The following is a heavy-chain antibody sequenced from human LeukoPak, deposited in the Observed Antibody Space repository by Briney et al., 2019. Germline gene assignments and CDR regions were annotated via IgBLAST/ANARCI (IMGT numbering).Heavy chain of an antibody. J-gene: IGHJ4*02. Sequence: GGSLRLSCAASGFTFSNNYMIWVRQAPGKGLEWVSLLYTGGETNYADSVKGRFTISRDTSKNTVSLHMSSLRAEDTAVYYCARGFAPAYNFGVFDYWGQGTLVTVSS. D-gene: IGHD5-18*01. V-gene: IGHV3-53*01. CDR1: GFTFSNNY. CDR3: ARGFAPAYNFGVFDY. CDR2: LYTGGET.